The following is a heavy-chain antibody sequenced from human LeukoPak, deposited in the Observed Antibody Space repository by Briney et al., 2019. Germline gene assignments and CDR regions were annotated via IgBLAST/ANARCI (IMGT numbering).Heavy chain of an antibody. J-gene: IGHJ4*02. V-gene: IGHV3-7*01. Sequence: PGGSLRLSCAGSGFTSSSYWMTWVRQAPGKGLEWVANINQDGGEKYYADSVKGRFTISRDNAKNSLYLQMNSLRAEDTAVYYCARARRRTTVETAHYFDYWGQGTLVTVSS. D-gene: IGHD4-17*01. CDR3: ARARRRTTVETAHYFDY. CDR2: INQDGGEK. CDR1: GFTSSSYW.